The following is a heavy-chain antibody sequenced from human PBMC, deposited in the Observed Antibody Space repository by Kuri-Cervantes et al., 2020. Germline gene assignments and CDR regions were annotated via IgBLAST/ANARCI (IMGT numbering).Heavy chain of an antibody. D-gene: IGHD3-22*01. V-gene: IGHV3-9*01. J-gene: IGHJ3*02. CDR3: TSNYYYDSSGPSADDAFDM. Sequence: SLKISCAASGFTFDDYAMHWVRQAPGKGLEWVSGISWNSGSIGYSDSVKGRFTISRDNAKNTLYLQMNSLRAEDTAAYYCTSNYYYDSSGPSADDAFDMWGQGTMVTVSS. CDR1: GFTFDDYA. CDR2: ISWNSGSI.